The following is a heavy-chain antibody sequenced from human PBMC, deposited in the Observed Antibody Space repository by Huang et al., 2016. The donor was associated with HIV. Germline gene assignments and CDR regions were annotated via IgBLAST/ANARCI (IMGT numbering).Heavy chain of an antibody. D-gene: IGHD6-6*01. CDR2: INPKRGGT. CDR1: GYTFTDSN. CDR3: ARDWSFGSSTSPAD. J-gene: IGHJ4*02. Sequence: QVQLVQSGAEVKNPGASVRVSCKASGYTFTDSNLHWVRQAHGQGIEWMGWINPKRGGTIYAQRFQGRITMTRDTTISTVHMDLRRIQSDDTAVYFCARDWSFGSSTSPADWGQGTLVTVSS. V-gene: IGHV1-2*02.